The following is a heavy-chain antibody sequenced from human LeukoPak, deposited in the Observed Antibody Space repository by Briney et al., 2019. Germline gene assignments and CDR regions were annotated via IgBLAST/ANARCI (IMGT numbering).Heavy chain of an antibody. CDR1: GGSVSSGSYY. D-gene: IGHD3-16*02. Sequence: SETLSLTCTVSGGSVSSGSYYWSWIRQPPGKGLEWIGYIYYSGSTNSNPSLKSRVTISVDTSKNQFSLKLSSVIAADTAVYYCANAHYDYVWGSYRPFDYWGQGTLVTVSS. CDR2: IYYSGST. CDR3: ANAHYDYVWGSYRPFDY. J-gene: IGHJ4*02. V-gene: IGHV4-61*01.